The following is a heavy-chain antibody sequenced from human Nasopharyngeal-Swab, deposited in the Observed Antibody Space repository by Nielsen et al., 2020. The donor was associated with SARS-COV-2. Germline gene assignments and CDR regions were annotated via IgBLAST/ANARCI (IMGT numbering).Heavy chain of an antibody. Sequence: VRQAPGKGLEWVSGISGSGGSTSYADSVKGRFTISRDNSKNTLYLQMNSLRAEDTAVYYCASNGIRFLEWLLAQPLDYWGQGTLVTVSS. CDR2: ISGSGGST. V-gene: IGHV3-23*01. J-gene: IGHJ4*02. CDR3: ASNGIRFLEWLLAQPLDY. D-gene: IGHD3-3*01.